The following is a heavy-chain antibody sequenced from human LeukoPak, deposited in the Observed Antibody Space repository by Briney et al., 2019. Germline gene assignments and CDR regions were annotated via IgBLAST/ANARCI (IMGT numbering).Heavy chain of an antibody. J-gene: IGHJ4*02. Sequence: GASVKVSCKASGYTFTSYDIHWVRQATGQGLEWMGRMNPNRGDTDYAQKFQGRVTMTEDTSTDTAYMELSSLRSEDTAVYYCATERRGIVGDHILYYFDYWGQGTLVTVSS. D-gene: IGHD1-26*01. CDR2: MNPNRGDT. CDR3: ATERRGIVGDHILYYFDY. CDR1: GYTFTSYD. V-gene: IGHV1-8*01.